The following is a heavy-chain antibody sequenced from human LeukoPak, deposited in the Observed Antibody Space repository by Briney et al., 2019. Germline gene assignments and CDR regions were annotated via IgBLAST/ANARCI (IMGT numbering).Heavy chain of an antibody. V-gene: IGHV4-38-2*01. CDR3: ARSLSTAGIDY. D-gene: IGHD2-2*01. Sequence: PSETLSLTCAASGYSISTGRYWGWIRQPPGKGLEWIGSIYHSGSTYYNPSLKSRVTISVDTSKNHFSLTLRSVTAADTAVYYCARSLSTAGIDYWGQGTLVTVSS. J-gene: IGHJ4*02. CDR2: IYHSGST. CDR1: GYSISTGRY.